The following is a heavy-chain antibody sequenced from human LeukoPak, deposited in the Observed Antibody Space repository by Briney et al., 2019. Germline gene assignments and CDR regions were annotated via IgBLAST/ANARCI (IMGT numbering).Heavy chain of an antibody. CDR2: IAYDGSNK. V-gene: IGHV3-30*18. CDR3: ANIVTRYFYYYYYGMDV. J-gene: IGHJ6*02. D-gene: IGHD1-26*01. CDR1: GFTFSSYG. Sequence: GGSLRLSCAASGFTFSSYGMHWVRQAPGKGLEWVAVIAYDGSNKYYADSVKGRFTISRDNSKNTLYLQMNSLRAEDTAVYYCANIVTRYFYYYYYGMDVWGQGTTVTVSS.